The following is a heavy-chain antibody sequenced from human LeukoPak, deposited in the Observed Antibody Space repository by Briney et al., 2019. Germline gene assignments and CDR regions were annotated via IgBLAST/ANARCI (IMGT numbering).Heavy chain of an antibody. D-gene: IGHD4-17*01. CDR1: GYTFTGYY. CDR2: INLNSGGT. V-gene: IGHV1-2*02. J-gene: IGHJ6*03. CDR3: ARDYGDYEDYYYMDV. Sequence: GASVKVSCKASGYTFTGYYMHWVRQAPGQGLEWMGWINLNSGGTNYAQKFQGRVTMTRDTSISTAYMELSRLRSDDTAVYYCARDYGDYEDYYYMDVWGKGTTVTVSS.